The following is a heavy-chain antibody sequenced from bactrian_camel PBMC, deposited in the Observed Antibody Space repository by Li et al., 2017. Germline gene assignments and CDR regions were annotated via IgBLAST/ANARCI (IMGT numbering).Heavy chain of an antibody. CDR3: AASPGLACSRGVPKVPDFGY. CDR1: GFTFSRNW. J-gene: IGHJ6*01. V-gene: IGHV3S1*01. D-gene: IGHD1*01. CDR2: TAGGYT. Sequence: QVQLVESGGGSVQAGGSLRLSCAASGFTFSRNWNCMGWFRQAPGKEREGVAYTAGGYTYYADSVKGRFTISQDNAKNTMHLDMNSAKPEDTAVYYCAASPGLACSRGVPKVPDFGYWGQGTQVTVS.